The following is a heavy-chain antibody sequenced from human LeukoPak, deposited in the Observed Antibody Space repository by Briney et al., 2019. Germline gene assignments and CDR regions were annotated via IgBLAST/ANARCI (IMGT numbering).Heavy chain of an antibody. Sequence: PSETLSLTCAVYGGSFSGYYWSWIRQPPGKGLEWIGEINHSGSTNYNPSLKSRVTISVDTSKNQFSLKLSSVTAADTAVYYCARGLTMIGPNWFDPWGQGTLVTVSS. D-gene: IGHD3-22*01. CDR3: ARGLTMIGPNWFDP. V-gene: IGHV4-34*01. J-gene: IGHJ5*02. CDR1: GGSFSGYY. CDR2: INHSGST.